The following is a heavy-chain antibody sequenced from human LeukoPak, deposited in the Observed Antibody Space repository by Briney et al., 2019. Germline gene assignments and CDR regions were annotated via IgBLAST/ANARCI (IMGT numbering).Heavy chain of an antibody. Sequence: GGSLRLSCTASGFTLSTYDMNWFRQAPGKGLEWVSNIYVGAEYIFYADSVKGRFTISRNDSNNVPHLQMHSLRAEDTALYYCASGPPFLKYFEYWGQGTLVTVSS. CDR1: GFTLSTYD. V-gene: IGHV3-23*01. J-gene: IGHJ4*02. CDR2: IYVGAEYI. D-gene: IGHD3-3*01. CDR3: ASGPPFLKYFEY.